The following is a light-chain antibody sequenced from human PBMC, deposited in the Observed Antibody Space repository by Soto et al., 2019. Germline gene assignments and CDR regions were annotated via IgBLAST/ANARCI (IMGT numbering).Light chain of an antibody. V-gene: IGKV3-15*01. Sequence: EIVMTQSPATLSVSPGERATLSCRASQSVSSNLAWYQQKPGQAPRLLIYGASGRATGIPARFSGSGSGTEFTLTISSLQSEYFAVYYCQHYNNWPFTFGQGTQLESK. CDR1: QSVSSN. CDR3: QHYNNWPFT. CDR2: GAS. J-gene: IGKJ2*01.